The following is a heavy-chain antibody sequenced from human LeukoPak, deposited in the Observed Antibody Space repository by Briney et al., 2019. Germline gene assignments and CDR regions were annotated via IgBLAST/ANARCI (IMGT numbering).Heavy chain of an antibody. CDR2: MSPKSANT. V-gene: IGHV1-8*03. CDR3: ARTPPRGLIDY. CDR1: GYTFTNYG. J-gene: IGHJ4*02. Sequence: ASVKVSCKASGYTFTNYGISWVRQAPGQGLEWMGWMSPKSANTGYAQKFQGRVTITRDTSISTAYMELSSLTSEDTAVYYCARTPPRGLIDYWGQGTLVTVSS. D-gene: IGHD3-16*01.